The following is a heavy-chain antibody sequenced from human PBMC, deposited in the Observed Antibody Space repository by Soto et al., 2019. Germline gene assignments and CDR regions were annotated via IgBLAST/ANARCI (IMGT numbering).Heavy chain of an antibody. CDR3: AKGSVLRVVEAPLAILGGVDV. J-gene: IGHJ6*02. CDR2: MSYDGSHE. V-gene: IGHV3-33*06. D-gene: IGHD2-8*01. Sequence: GGSLRLSCVASGFTFSAYGMHWVRQAPGKGLEWVAVMSYDGSHEYYADSVKGRFTISRDNSKTILYLQMNSLRLEDTAVYYCAKGSVLRVVEAPLAILGGVDVWGQGAMVTVSS. CDR1: GFTFSAYG.